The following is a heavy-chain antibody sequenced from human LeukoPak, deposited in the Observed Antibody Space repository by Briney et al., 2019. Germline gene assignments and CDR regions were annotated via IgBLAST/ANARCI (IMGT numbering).Heavy chain of an antibody. V-gene: IGHV1-18*01. CDR2: ISAYNGNT. J-gene: IGHJ6*02. CDR1: GYTFTSYG. D-gene: IGHD2-15*01. CDR3: ARDGAYCSGGSCYPEPYYGMDV. Sequence: GASVKVSCKASGYTFTSYGISWVRQAPGQGLEWMGWISAYNGNTNYAQKLQGRVTMTTDTSTSTAYMELRSPRSDDTAVYYCARDGAYCSGGSCYPEPYYGMDVWGQGTTVTVSS.